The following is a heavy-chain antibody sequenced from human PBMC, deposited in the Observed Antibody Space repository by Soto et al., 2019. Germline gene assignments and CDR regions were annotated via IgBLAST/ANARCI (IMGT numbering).Heavy chain of an antibody. V-gene: IGHV4-59*01. CDR1: GGSISSYY. D-gene: IGHD6-19*01. CDR2: IYYSGST. Sequence: SETLSLTCTVSGGSISSYYWSWIRQPPGKGLEWIGYIYYSGSTNYNPSLKSRVTISVDTSKNQFSLKLSSVTAADTAVYYCARVPSSGWYYFDYWGQGTLVTVSS. CDR3: ARVPSSGWYYFDY. J-gene: IGHJ4*02.